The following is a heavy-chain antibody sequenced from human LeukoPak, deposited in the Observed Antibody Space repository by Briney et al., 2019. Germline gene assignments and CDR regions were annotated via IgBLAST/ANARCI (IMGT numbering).Heavy chain of an antibody. CDR2: IRNKANGFTT. D-gene: IGHD4-11*01. Sequence: GGSLRLSCAASGFTFSDHYMDWVRQAPGKGLEWVGRIRNKANGFTTEYAASVKGRFTISRDDSKNSLHLQMTSLKTEDTAVYFCARVWRSSSNYDHLDYWGQGTLVTVSS. J-gene: IGHJ4*02. CDR3: ARVWRSSSNYDHLDY. V-gene: IGHV3-72*01. CDR1: GFTFSDHY.